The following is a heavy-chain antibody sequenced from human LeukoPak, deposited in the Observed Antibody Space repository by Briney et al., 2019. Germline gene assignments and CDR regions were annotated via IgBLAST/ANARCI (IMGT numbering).Heavy chain of an antibody. Sequence: GGSLRLSCAASGVTVSSNYMSWVRQAPGEGLEWVSAISGSGGSTYYEDSVKGRFPISRDNSKNTLYLQMKSLRAEATAVYYCAKKKREDIVIGAFDIWGQGTMVTVSS. CDR2: ISGSGGST. CDR1: GVTVSSNY. D-gene: IGHD2-15*01. J-gene: IGHJ3*02. CDR3: AKKKREDIVIGAFDI. V-gene: IGHV3-23*01.